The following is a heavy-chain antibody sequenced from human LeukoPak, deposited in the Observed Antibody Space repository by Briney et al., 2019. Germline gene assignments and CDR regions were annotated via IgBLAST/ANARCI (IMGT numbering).Heavy chain of an antibody. CDR3: AGSSGWLFDY. J-gene: IGHJ4*02. D-gene: IGHD6-19*01. Sequence: GGSLRLSCAGTGFTFSNYWMNWVRQAPGKGLEWVANIKEDGNQKYYVDSVKGRFTISRDNAKNSVYLQMGSLRAEDTAVYYRAGSSGWLFDYWGQGTLVAVSS. CDR2: IKEDGNQK. V-gene: IGHV3-7*01. CDR1: GFTFSNYW.